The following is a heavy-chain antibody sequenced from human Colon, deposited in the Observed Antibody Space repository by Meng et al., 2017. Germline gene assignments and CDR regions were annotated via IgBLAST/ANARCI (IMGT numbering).Heavy chain of an antibody. Sequence: QGQLEGSGPRLVRPSETLSLTCTRSGGSVSSPSYYWGWIRQTPGKGLEWIGYVYYTGSANYNPSLKSRVTISVDTSKNHFSLNLTSVTAADTAVYYCARGRGSYSSIDFWGQGTLVTVSS. V-gene: IGHV4-61*03. CDR1: GGSVSSPSYY. D-gene: IGHD1-26*01. J-gene: IGHJ4*02. CDR2: VYYTGSA. CDR3: ARGRGSYSSIDF.